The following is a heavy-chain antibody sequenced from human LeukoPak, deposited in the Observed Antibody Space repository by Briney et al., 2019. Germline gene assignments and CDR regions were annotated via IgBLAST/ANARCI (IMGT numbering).Heavy chain of an antibody. CDR1: GFTFSHFG. CDR2: IWHDGSSR. J-gene: IGHJ4*02. V-gene: IGHV3-33*06. D-gene: IGHD4-11*01. Sequence: HPGGSLRLSCAASGFTFSHFGMHWVRQAPGKGLEWMAVIWHDGSSRYYADSVKGRFTVSRGNSQNRVYLQMNSLTPDDTGVYYCAKDAQRGFDYSNSLEKWGQGTLVIVSS. CDR3: AKDAQRGFDYSNSLEK.